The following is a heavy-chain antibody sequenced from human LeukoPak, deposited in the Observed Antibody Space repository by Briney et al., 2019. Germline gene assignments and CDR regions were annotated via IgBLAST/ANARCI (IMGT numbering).Heavy chain of an antibody. J-gene: IGHJ4*02. CDR1: GFTFSSYG. D-gene: IGHD6-19*01. Sequence: GGSLRLSCAASGFTFSSYGMHWVRQAPGKGLEWVAFIRYDGSNKYYADSVKGRFTISRDNSKNTLYLQMNSLRAEDTAVYYCAKDHQPPIAVAGTALDYWGQGTLVTVSS. CDR2: IRYDGSNK. CDR3: AKDHQPPIAVAGTALDY. V-gene: IGHV3-30*02.